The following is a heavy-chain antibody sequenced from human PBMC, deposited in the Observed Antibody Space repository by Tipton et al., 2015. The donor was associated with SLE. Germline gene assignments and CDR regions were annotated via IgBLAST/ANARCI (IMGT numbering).Heavy chain of an antibody. CDR1: GGSISSSSYY. CDR2: IYYSGST. Sequence: TLSLTCTVSGGSISSSSYYWGWIRQPPGKGLEWIGSIYYSGSTNYNPSLKSRVTISVDTSKNQFSLKLSSVTAADTAVYYCARASAAGTFRMDVWGQGTTVTVSS. D-gene: IGHD6-13*01. V-gene: IGHV4-39*07. J-gene: IGHJ6*02. CDR3: ARASAAGTFRMDV.